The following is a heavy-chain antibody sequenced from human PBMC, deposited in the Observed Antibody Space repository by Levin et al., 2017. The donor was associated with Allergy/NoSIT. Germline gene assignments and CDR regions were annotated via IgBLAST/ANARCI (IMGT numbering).Heavy chain of an antibody. J-gene: IGHJ3*02. D-gene: IGHD3-10*01. CDR2: INHSGST. CDR1: GGSFSGYY. Sequence: GSLRLSCAVYGGSFSGYYWSWIRQPPGKGLEWIGEINHSGSTNYNPSLKSRVTISVDTSKNQFSLKLSSVTAADTAVYYCARARGRYYGSGSYYNKAFDIWGQGTMVTVSS. V-gene: IGHV4-34*01. CDR3: ARARGRYYGSGSYYNKAFDI.